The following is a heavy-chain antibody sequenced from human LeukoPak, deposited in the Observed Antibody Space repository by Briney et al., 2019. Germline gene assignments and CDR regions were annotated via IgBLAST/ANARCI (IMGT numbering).Heavy chain of an antibody. V-gene: IGHV2-5*02. CDR2: VHRDDDK. J-gene: IGHJ5*02. D-gene: IGHD3-22*01. CDR3: AHATLVYDSSGYYMGWFDP. Sequence: ESGPTLVKPTQTLTLTCTFSGFSLSPSAVGVGWIRQPPGKTLEWLALVHRDDDKRYSPSLKSRLTITKDTSRNQVVLTMTNMDPVDTATYYCAHATLVYDSSGYYMGWFDPWGQGTLVTVSS. CDR1: GFSLSPSAVG.